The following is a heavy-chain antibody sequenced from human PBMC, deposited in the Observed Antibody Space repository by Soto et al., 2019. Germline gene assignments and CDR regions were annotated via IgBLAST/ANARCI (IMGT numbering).Heavy chain of an antibody. CDR3: ARGEAIGDDP. J-gene: IGHJ5*02. CDR1: GLTFSSYW. D-gene: IGHD3-10*01. Sequence: EVQLVESGGGLAQPGGSLRLSCAASGLTFSSYWMTWVRQAPGTGLEWVANIKQDGSEKYYVDSVKGRFTISRDNAKNSLYLQMNNLRVEDTAVYYCARGEAIGDDPWGHGTLVTVSS. CDR2: IKQDGSEK. V-gene: IGHV3-7*01.